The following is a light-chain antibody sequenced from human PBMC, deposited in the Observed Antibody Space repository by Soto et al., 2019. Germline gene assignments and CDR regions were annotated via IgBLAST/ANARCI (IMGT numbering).Light chain of an antibody. CDR1: SSDVGGYNY. CDR2: EVS. J-gene: IGLJ3*02. V-gene: IGLV2-14*01. CDR3: DSYTSSSTLRV. Sequence: QSVLTQPASVSGSPGQSITISCTGTSSDVGGYNYVSWYQQHPGKAPKLMIYEVSNRPSGVSNRFSGSKSGNTASLTISGLQAEDEADYYCDSYTSSSTLRVFGGGTKLTVL.